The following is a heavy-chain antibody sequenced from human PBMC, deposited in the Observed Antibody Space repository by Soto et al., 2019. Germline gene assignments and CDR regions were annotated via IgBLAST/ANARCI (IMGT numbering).Heavy chain of an antibody. CDR3: ARGQNYYYYYMDV. CDR2: ISSNGGST. Sequence: GGSLRLSCAASGFTFGSYAMHWVRQAPGKGLEYVSAISSNGGSTYYANSVKGRFTISRDNSKNTLYLQMGSLRAEDMAVYYCARGQNYYYYYMDVWGKGTTVTVSS. CDR1: GFTFGSYA. V-gene: IGHV3-64*01. J-gene: IGHJ6*03.